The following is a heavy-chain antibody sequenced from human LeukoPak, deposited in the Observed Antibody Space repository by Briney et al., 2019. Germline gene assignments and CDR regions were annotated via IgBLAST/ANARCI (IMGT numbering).Heavy chain of an antibody. Sequence: SGTLSLTCAVSGGSISSSSYYWGWIRQPPGKGLEWIGSIYYSGSTYYNPSLKSRVTISVDTSKNQFSLKLSSVTAADTAVYYCARGVGSSWYYFDYWGQGTLVTVSS. V-gene: IGHV4-39*07. CDR1: GGSISSSSYY. D-gene: IGHD6-13*01. CDR2: IYYSGST. CDR3: ARGVGSSWYYFDY. J-gene: IGHJ4*02.